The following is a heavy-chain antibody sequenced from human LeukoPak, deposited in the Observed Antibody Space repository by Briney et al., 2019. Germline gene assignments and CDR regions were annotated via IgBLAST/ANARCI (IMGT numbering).Heavy chain of an antibody. CDR3: ARRGYYGSGSYAVLFDY. V-gene: IGHV4-39*01. CDR2: ISYSGST. CDR1: GGSISSSDYY. D-gene: IGHD3-10*01. J-gene: IGHJ4*02. Sequence: SETLSLTCTVSGGSISSSDYYWGWIRQPPGKGLEWIGSISYSGSTYYNPSLKSRITISVDTSKNQFSLRVSSLTAADTAVYYCARRGYYGSGSYAVLFDYWGQGTLVTVSS.